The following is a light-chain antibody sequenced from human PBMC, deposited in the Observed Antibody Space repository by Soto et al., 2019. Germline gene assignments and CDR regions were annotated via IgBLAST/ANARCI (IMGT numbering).Light chain of an antibody. CDR2: AAS. V-gene: IGKV1-8*01. Sequence: AIRMTQSPSSLSASTGDRVTITCRASRGISSYLAWYQQKPGKAPKLLIYAASTLQSGVPSRFSGSGSGTDFTLTISSLQPEDFATYYCQQLNSYPLTFGQGTRLEI. J-gene: IGKJ5*01. CDR1: RGISSY. CDR3: QQLNSYPLT.